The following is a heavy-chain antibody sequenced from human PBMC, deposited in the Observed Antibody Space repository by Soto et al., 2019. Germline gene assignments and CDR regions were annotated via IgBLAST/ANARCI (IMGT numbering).Heavy chain of an antibody. V-gene: IGHV4-59*01. CDR2: ISYSGST. CDR3: AGGVQLCSPYFDY. Sequence: SETLSLTCTVSGGSISSYYWSWIRQPPGKGLEWIGYISYSGSTNYNPFLKSRVTISVDTSKNQFSLKLSSVTAADTAMYYGAGGVQLCSPYFDYWGQGTLVTVSS. D-gene: IGHD5-18*01. J-gene: IGHJ4*02. CDR1: GGSISSYY.